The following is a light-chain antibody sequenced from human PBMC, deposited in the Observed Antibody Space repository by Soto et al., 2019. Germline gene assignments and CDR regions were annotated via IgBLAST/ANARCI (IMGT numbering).Light chain of an antibody. Sequence: EVVMTQSPATLSVSPGEGVTLSCRASQGIGDTLAWYQHKPGQAPRLLIYGASSRATGIPDRFSGSGSGTDFTLTISRLEPEDFAVYYCQQYGSSSWTFGQGTKVDIK. J-gene: IGKJ1*01. CDR2: GAS. CDR1: QGIGDT. V-gene: IGKV3-20*01. CDR3: QQYGSSSWT.